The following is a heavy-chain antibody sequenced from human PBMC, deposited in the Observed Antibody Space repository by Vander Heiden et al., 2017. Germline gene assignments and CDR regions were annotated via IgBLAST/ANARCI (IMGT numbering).Heavy chain of an antibody. CDR1: GGSISSSSYY. CDR2: IYYSGST. CDR3: ANGRGAITIFGVVIPTWFDP. D-gene: IGHD3-3*01. Sequence: QLQLQESGPGLVKPSETLSLTCTVSGGSISSSSYYWGGIRQPPGKGLEWIGSIYYSGSTYYTPSLKSRVTISVDTSKNQFSLKLSSVTAADTAVYYCANGRGAITIFGVVIPTWFDPWGQGTLVTVSS. J-gene: IGHJ5*02. V-gene: IGHV4-39*01.